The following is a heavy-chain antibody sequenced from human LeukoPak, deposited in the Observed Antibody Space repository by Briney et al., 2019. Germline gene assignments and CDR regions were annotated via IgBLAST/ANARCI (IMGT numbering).Heavy chain of an antibody. Sequence: SETLSLTCTVSGGSVIGSYWTWIRQSPGGSLQYLGYIHNTVDVNYSPSLKSRVTISIDMSRNQVSLRLTSETAADTAIYYCARSRNYDTTGFNPSYYLDSWGQGALVTVAS. CDR2: IHNTVDV. D-gene: IGHD3-22*01. CDR1: GGSVIGSY. CDR3: ARSRNYDTTGFNPSYYLDS. J-gene: IGHJ4*02. V-gene: IGHV4-59*02.